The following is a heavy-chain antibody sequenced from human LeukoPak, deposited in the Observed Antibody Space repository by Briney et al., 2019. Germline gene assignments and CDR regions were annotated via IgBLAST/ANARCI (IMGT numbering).Heavy chain of an antibody. V-gene: IGHV3-48*02. CDR3: ASRDYFDY. CDR1: GFTFSTYE. CDR2: ITADSGTT. J-gene: IGHJ4*02. Sequence: GGSLRLSCAASGFTFSTYEMNWVRQAPGKGLEWVSYITADSGTTYYADSVKGRFTISRDNAKNSLYLQMNSLRDEDTAVYYCASRDYFDYWGQGTLVTVSS.